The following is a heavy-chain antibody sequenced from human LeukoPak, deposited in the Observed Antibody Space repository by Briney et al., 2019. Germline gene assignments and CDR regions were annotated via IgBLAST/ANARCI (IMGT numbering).Heavy chain of an antibody. Sequence: SETLSLTCTVSGASIRSGDYYWSWIRQPPGKGLEWIGYIYDSGSTYYNPSLKSRITISVDTSENRFSLKLSSVTAADTAVYYCARVGIISEPTATFYFDYWGQGTLVTVSS. CDR3: ARVGIISEPTATFYFDY. D-gene: IGHD1-1*01. CDR2: IYDSGST. J-gene: IGHJ4*02. CDR1: GASIRSGDYY. V-gene: IGHV4-30-4*01.